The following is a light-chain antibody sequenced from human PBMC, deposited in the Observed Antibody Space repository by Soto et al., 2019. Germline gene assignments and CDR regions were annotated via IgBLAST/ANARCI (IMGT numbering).Light chain of an antibody. CDR1: SSDFGGYNY. CDR3: CSYAGTFYV. V-gene: IGLV2-11*01. CDR2: DVS. J-gene: IGLJ1*01. Sequence: QSVLTQPRSVSVSPGQSVTISCTGTSSDFGGYNYVSWYQHHPGKAPKLMIYDVSERPSGVPDRFSGSKSGNTASLTISGLQAEDEADYYCCSYAGTFYVFGTGTKV.